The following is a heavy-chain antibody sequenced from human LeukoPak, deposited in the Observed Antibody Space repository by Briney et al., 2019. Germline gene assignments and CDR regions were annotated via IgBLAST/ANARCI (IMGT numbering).Heavy chain of an antibody. CDR3: AKDGGLEGMDV. V-gene: IGHV3-23*01. Sequence: GGSLRLSCAASGFSFSIYTMSWVRQAPGKGLEWVAVISGSGGSTNYADSVKGRFTISRDNSKNTLYLQMNSLRAEDTAVYYCAKDGGLEGMDVWGQGTTVTVSS. CDR2: ISGSGGST. J-gene: IGHJ6*02. CDR1: GFSFSIYT. D-gene: IGHD1-1*01.